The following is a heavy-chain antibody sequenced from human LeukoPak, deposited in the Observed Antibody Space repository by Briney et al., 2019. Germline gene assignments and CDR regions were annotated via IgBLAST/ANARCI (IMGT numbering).Heavy chain of an antibody. CDR1: GDSVSSNSAA. CDR2: TYYRSKWYN. CDR3: ARGSGIAVAGTNYYYYYYMDV. Sequence: SQTLSLTCAISGDSVSSNSAAWNWIRQSPSRGLEWLGRTYYRSKWYNDYAVSVKSRITINPDTSKNQFSLQLNSVTPEDTAVYYCARGSGIAVAGTNYYYYYYMDVWGKGTTVTVSS. J-gene: IGHJ6*03. D-gene: IGHD6-19*01. V-gene: IGHV6-1*01.